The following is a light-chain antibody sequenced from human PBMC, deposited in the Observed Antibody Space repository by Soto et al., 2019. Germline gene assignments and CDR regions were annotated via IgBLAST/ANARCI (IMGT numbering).Light chain of an antibody. CDR3: SSYTTGGSYV. CDR1: SRDVGGYNS. CDR2: DVS. Sequence: QSALTQPASVSGSPGLSIAISCTGTSRDVGGYNSVSWYQQQPGKVPKLMIYDVSNRPSGVSNRFSGSTSGNTASLTISGLQDEDEGDYYCSSYTTGGSYVFGTGTKLTVL. J-gene: IGLJ1*01. V-gene: IGLV2-14*01.